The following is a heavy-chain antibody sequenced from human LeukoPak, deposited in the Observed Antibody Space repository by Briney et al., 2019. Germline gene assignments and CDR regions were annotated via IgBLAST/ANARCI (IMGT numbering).Heavy chain of an antibody. V-gene: IGHV4-31*03. CDR1: GGSVSSGGYY. Sequence: PSETLSLTCTVSGGSVSSGGYYWSWIRQHPGQGLEWIGYIYYSGSTYNNPSLQSRVTISVDTSKNQFSLKLSSVTAADTAVYYCARSAQTVTTFPLDYWGQGTLVTVSS. CDR3: ARSAQTVTTFPLDY. J-gene: IGHJ4*02. CDR2: IYYSGST. D-gene: IGHD4-17*01.